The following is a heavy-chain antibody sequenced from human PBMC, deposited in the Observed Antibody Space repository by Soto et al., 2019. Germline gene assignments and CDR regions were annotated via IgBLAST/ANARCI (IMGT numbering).Heavy chain of an antibody. CDR3: ARDHRPMSGSLITNDY. D-gene: IGHD1-26*01. V-gene: IGHV1-18*01. Sequence: QVQLVQSGAEVKKPGASVKVSCKASGYTFTSYGISWVRQAPGQGLEWMGWISAYNGNTNYAQKLQGRVTMTTDTATSTAYMQLRSLRSDDTAVYDCARDHRPMSGSLITNDYWGQGTLVTVSS. CDR2: ISAYNGNT. J-gene: IGHJ4*02. CDR1: GYTFTSYG.